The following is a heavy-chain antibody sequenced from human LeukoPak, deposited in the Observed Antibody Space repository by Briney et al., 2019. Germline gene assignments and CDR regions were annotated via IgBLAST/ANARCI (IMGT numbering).Heavy chain of an antibody. CDR3: ASLFHCSGGSCYSDFDY. J-gene: IGHJ4*02. V-gene: IGHV1-46*01. CDR1: GYTFTSYY. D-gene: IGHD2-15*01. CDR2: INPSGGST. Sequence: GASVKVSCKASGYTFTSYYMHWVRQAPGQGLEWMGIINPSGGSTSYAQRFQGRVTMTRDMSTSTAYMELSSLRSEDTAVYYCASLFHCSGGSCYSDFDYWGQGTLVTVSS.